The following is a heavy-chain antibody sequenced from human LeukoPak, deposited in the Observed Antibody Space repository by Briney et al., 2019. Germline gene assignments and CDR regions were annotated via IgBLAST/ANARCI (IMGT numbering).Heavy chain of an antibody. D-gene: IGHD3-3*01. CDR1: GYAFDSHG. CDR3: ARGPRITIFGVVIQTLPQYYFDY. CDR2: ISVYKTNA. V-gene: IGHV1-18*04. J-gene: IGHJ4*02. Sequence: ASVKVSCKASGYAFDSHGISWVRQVPGQGLEWMGWISVYKTNATYAEKFQDRVTMTTDTSTSTAYMELRRLTSDDTAVYYCARGPRITIFGVVIQTLPQYYFDYWGQGTLVTVSS.